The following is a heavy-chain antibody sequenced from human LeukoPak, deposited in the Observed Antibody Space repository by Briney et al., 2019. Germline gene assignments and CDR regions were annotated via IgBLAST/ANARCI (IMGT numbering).Heavy chain of an antibody. CDR2: ITGSGGST. V-gene: IGHV3-23*01. D-gene: IGHD6-19*01. J-gene: IGHJ4*02. CDR3: AKDTFARIAVADY. CDR1: GFTFSNYA. Sequence: GGSLRLSCAASGFTFSNYAMNWVRQAPGKGLEWVSGITGSGGSTYYADSVKGRFTISRDNSKDTLYLRMNSLRAEDTAVYYCAKDTFARIAVADYWGQGTLVTVSS.